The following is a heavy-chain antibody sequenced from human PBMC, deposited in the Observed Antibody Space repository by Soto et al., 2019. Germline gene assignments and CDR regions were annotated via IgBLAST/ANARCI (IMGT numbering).Heavy chain of an antibody. CDR2: VYPDGTT. CDR1: VCARMSAVSS. V-gene: IGHV4-30-2*01. Sequence: PSETLSLTCSFCVCARMSAVSSSSCVRQPPGKGLELIGYVYPDGTTSYTQSLKSRVTISMDTSKNQFFLKMKSVTAADTAVYFCPREKRARLEQWGQGGMVNVSS. D-gene: IGHD6-6*01. CDR3: PREKRARLEQ. J-gene: IGHJ4*02.